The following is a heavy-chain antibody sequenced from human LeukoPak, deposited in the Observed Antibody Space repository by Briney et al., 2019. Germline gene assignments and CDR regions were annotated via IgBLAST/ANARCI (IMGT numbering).Heavy chain of an antibody. CDR1: GYTFTSYG. D-gene: IGHD3-10*01. CDR2: IIPIFGTA. Sequence: GASVKVSCKASGYTFTSYGISWVRQAPGQGLEWMGGIIPIFGTANYAQKFQGRVTITADESTSTAYMELSSLRSEDTAVYYCARAHITMVRGVTSPNYYGMDVWGQGTTVTVSS. CDR3: ARAHITMVRGVTSPNYYGMDV. V-gene: IGHV1-69*13. J-gene: IGHJ6*02.